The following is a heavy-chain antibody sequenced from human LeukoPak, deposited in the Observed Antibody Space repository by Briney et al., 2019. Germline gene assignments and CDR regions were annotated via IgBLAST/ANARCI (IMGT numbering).Heavy chain of an antibody. CDR1: GGSFSGYY. Sequence: SETLSLTCAVYGGSFSGYYWSWIRQPPGKGLEWIGEINHSGSTNYNPSLKSRVTISVDTSKNQFSLKLSSVTAADTAVYYCARAGCSRDWFDPWGQGTLVTVSS. CDR3: ARAGCSRDWFDP. J-gene: IGHJ5*02. D-gene: IGHD2-15*01. V-gene: IGHV4-34*01. CDR2: INHSGST.